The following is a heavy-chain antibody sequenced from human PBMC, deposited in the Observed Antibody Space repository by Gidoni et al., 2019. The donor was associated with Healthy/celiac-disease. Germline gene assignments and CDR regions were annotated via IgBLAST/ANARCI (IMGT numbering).Heavy chain of an antibody. V-gene: IGHV3-21*01. D-gene: IGHD2-2*01. CDR3: ARGGVVVVPRPMRAGYDYYDMDV. Sequence: EVQLVESGGGLVKPGGSLRLSCAASGFTFSSYSMNWVRQTPGKGLEWVSSISRSYSYIYYADSVKGRFTSSRDNAKKSLYLQMNSLRAEDTAVYYCARGGVVVVPRPMRAGYDYYDMDVWGQGTTVTVSS. J-gene: IGHJ6*02. CDR1: GFTFSSYS. CDR2: ISRSYSYI.